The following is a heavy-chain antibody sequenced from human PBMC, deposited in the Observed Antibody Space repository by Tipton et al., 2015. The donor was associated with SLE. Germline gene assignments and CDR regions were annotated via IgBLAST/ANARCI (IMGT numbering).Heavy chain of an antibody. CDR3: ARSAKDYDSSGFAYYYYYYYMDV. V-gene: IGHV4-39*07. J-gene: IGHJ6*03. CDR1: GGSISSSSYY. CDR2: IYYSGST. Sequence: LRLSCTVSGGSISSSSYYWGWIRQPPGKGLEWIGSIYYSGSTNYNPSLKSRVTISVDTSKNQFSLKLSSVTAADTAVYYCARSAKDYDSSGFAYYYYYYYMDVWGKGTTVTVSS. D-gene: IGHD3-22*01.